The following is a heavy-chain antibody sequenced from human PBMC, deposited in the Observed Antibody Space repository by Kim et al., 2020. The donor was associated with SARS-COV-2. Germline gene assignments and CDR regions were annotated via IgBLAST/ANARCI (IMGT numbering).Heavy chain of an antibody. CDR2: INHSGST. CDR3: ARLGLYQLPFGYFDY. CDR1: GGSFSGYY. V-gene: IGHV4-34*01. D-gene: IGHD2-2*01. Sequence: SETLSLTCAVYGGSFSGYYWSWIRQPPGKGLEWIGEINHSGSTNYNPSLKSRVTISVDTSKNQFSLKLSSVTAADTAVYYCARLGLYQLPFGYFDYWGQGTLVTVSS. J-gene: IGHJ4*02.